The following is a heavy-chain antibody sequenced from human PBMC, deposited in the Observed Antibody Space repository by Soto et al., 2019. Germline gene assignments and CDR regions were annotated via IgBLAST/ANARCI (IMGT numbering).Heavy chain of an antibody. Sequence: PGGSLRLSCAASGFTFSRFELHWVRQAPGKGLEWISYISSSGSTAYYASSVEGRFTISRDNANNSVYLQMDSLRADDTGVYYCSRLPTLVVPAALILATWGQGTRVTVSS. CDR1: GFTFSRFE. J-gene: IGHJ5*02. V-gene: IGHV3-48*03. CDR2: ISSSGSTA. D-gene: IGHD2-2*01. CDR3: SRLPTLVVPAALILAT.